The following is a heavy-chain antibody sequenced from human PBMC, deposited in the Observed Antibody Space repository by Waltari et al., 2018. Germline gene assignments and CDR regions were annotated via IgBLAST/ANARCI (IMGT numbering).Heavy chain of an antibody. V-gene: IGHV1-69*14. D-gene: IGHD6-19*01. Sequence: QVQLVQSGAEVKKPGSSVKVSCKASGGTFSSYAISWVRQAPGQGLEWMGGIIPIFGTAHYAQKFQGRVTITADKSTSTACMGLGSLGSEDTAVYYCARVAVAGPNYYYYYYMDVWGKGTTVTVSS. CDR2: IIPIFGTA. CDR1: GGTFSSYA. CDR3: ARVAVAGPNYYYYYYMDV. J-gene: IGHJ6*03.